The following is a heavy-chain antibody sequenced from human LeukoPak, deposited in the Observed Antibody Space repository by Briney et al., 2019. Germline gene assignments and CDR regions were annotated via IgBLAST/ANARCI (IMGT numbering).Heavy chain of an antibody. CDR2: INHSGST. D-gene: IGHD4-17*01. CDR1: GGSFSGYY. CDR3: ARARATVIHYYYYYMDV. Sequence: SETLSLTCAVCGGSFSGYYWSWIRQPPGKGLEWIGEINHSGSTNYNPSLKSRVTISVDTSKNQFSLKLSSVTAADTAVYYCARARATVIHYYYYYMDVWGKGTTVTVSS. J-gene: IGHJ6*03. V-gene: IGHV4-34*01.